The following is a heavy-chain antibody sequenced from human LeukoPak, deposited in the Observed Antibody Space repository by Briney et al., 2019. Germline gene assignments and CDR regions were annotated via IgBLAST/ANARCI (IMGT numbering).Heavy chain of an antibody. J-gene: IGHJ4*02. V-gene: IGHV4-30-4*01. CDR3: ARSLGSSGFDY. Sequence: PSETLSLTCTVSGGSISSGDYYWSWIRQPPGKGLEWIGYIYYSGSTYCNPSLKSRVTISVDTSKNQFSLKLSSVTAADTAVYYCARSLGSSGFDYWGQGTLVTVSS. CDR2: IYYSGST. D-gene: IGHD3-22*01. CDR1: GGSISSGDYY.